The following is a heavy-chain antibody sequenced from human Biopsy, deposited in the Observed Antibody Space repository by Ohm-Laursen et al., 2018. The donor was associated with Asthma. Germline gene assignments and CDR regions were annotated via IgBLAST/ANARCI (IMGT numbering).Heavy chain of an antibody. CDR3: ARHDHRWDTYADF. CDR2: MYYGETT. Sequence: SETLCLTWSVSGASITSSAYYWGWIRQPPGKGLEWIGSMYYGETTYYSPSLKSRVTISVDTSKNQFSLILSSVTAADTAVYYCARHDHRWDTYADFWGQGTLVTVSS. J-gene: IGHJ4*02. CDR1: GASITSSAYY. D-gene: IGHD2-2*01. V-gene: IGHV4-39*01.